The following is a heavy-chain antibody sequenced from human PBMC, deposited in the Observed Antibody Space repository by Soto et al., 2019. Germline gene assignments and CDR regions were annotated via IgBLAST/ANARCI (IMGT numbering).Heavy chain of an antibody. CDR1: GFTFSSYA. CDR2: ISSSSSCT. CDR3: ARDGGYNWFDP. J-gene: IGHJ5*02. V-gene: IGHV3-21*01. Sequence: LRLSCAASGFTFSSYAMSWVRQAPGKGLEWVSSISSSSSCTYYADSVKGRFTISRDNAKNSLYLQMNSLRAEDTAVYYCARDGGYNWFDPWGQGTLVTVSS.